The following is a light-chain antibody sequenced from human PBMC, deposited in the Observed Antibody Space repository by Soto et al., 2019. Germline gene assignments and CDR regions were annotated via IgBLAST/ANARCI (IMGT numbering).Light chain of an antibody. CDR1: QSLLYSNGYNY. J-gene: IGKJ4*01. CDR2: LGS. V-gene: IGKV2-28*01. CDR3: MQSLQTQFT. Sequence: DIVMTQSPLSLPVTPGEPASISCRSSQSLLYSNGYNYLDWYLQKPGQSPQLLIYLGSNRASGVPDRFSGSGSGTDFTLKISRVEAEDVGVYYCMQSLQTQFTFGGGTKVDIK.